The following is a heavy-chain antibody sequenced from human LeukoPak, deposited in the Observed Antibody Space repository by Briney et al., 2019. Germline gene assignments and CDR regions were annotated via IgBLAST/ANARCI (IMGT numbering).Heavy chain of an antibody. CDR1: GGSISDGDYY. D-gene: IGHD3-3*01. Sequence: PSETLSLTCTVSGGSISDGDYYWSWIRQPPGKGLEWIGYIYYSGSTYYNPSLKSRVTISVDTSKNQFSLKLSSVTAADTAVYYCASWPAGFLEWLEYTRVDAFDIWGQGTMVTVSS. V-gene: IGHV4-30-4*08. CDR2: IYYSGST. J-gene: IGHJ3*02. CDR3: ASWPAGFLEWLEYTRVDAFDI.